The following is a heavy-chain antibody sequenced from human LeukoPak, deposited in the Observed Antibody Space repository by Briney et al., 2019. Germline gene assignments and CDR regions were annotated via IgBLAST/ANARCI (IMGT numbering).Heavy chain of an antibody. CDR2: INHSGST. D-gene: IGHD3-9*01. Sequence: SETLSLTCAVYGGSFSGYYWSWIRQPPGKGREWIGEINHSGSTNYNPSLKSRVTISVDTSKNQFSLKLSSVTAADTAVYYCARVLRYFRRYYYYGMDVWGQGTTVTVSS. V-gene: IGHV4-34*01. CDR1: GGSFSGYY. J-gene: IGHJ6*02. CDR3: ARVLRYFRRYYYYGMDV.